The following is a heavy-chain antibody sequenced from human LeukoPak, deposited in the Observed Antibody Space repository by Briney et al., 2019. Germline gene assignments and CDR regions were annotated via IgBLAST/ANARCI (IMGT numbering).Heavy chain of an antibody. CDR1: GYIFTSYW. CDR3: ARHESCSSTSCYRNLYYYMDV. Sequence: PGESLKVSCEGSGYIFTSYWIGWVRPLPGKGLEWMGIIYPGDSDTRYSPSFQGQVTISADKSISTAYLQWSSLKASDTAMYYCARHESCSSTSCYRNLYYYMDVWGKGTTVTVSS. V-gene: IGHV5-51*01. D-gene: IGHD2-2*02. J-gene: IGHJ6*03. CDR2: IYPGDSDT.